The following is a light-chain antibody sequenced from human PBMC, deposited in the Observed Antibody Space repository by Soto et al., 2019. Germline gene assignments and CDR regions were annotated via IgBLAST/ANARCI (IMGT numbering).Light chain of an antibody. CDR1: KLGDKY. CDR3: QWWDSSSYV. J-gene: IGLJ1*01. CDR2: LVS. V-gene: IGLV3-1*01. Sequence: SYELTQPPSVSVSPGQTASITCSGDKLGDKYGCWYQQKPGQSPVLVIYLVSKRPSRIPGLFSVSNSGNTATLTISGTQAMDEADYYCQWWDSSSYVFVTRTKLTVL.